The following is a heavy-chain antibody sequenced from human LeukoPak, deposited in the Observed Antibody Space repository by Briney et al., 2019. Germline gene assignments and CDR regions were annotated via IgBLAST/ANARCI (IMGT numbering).Heavy chain of an antibody. D-gene: IGHD2-15*01. CDR2: ISSSGTTI. V-gene: IGHV3-48*03. J-gene: IGHJ5*02. Sequence: PGGFLRLSCAASGFTFSSYEMNWVRQAPGKGLEWDSYISSSGTTIYYADSVKGRFTISRDNAKNSLYLQMNSLRAEDTAVYYCARVGVVVAATGNLWFDPWGQGTLVTVSS. CDR3: ARVGVVVAATGNLWFDP. CDR1: GFTFSSYE.